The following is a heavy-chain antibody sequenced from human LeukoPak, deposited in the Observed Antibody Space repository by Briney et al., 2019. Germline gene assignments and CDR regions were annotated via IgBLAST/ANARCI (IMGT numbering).Heavy chain of an antibody. CDR1: GGTFSSYA. V-gene: IGHV1-69*04. J-gene: IGHJ6*02. Sequence: SVKVSCKASGGTFSSYAISWVRQAPGQGLEWMGRIIPILGIANYAQKFQGRVTITADKSTSTAYMELSSLRSEDTAVYYCARDGPTDITGTTDYYYGMDVWGQGTTVTVSS. CDR3: ARDGPTDITGTTDYYYGMDV. D-gene: IGHD1-7*01. CDR2: IIPILGIA.